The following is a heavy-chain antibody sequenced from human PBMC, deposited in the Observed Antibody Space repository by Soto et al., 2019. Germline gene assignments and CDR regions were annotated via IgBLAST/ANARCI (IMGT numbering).Heavy chain of an antibody. CDR2: IYHSGSI. Sequence: SETLSLTCTVSGGSISSGGYSWSWIRQPPGKGLEWIGYIYHSGSIYYNPSLKSRVTISVDRSKNQFSLKLSSVTAADTAVYYCARGPPFFPRGRGTLVTVSS. D-gene: IGHD3-3*02. CDR1: GGSISSGGYS. V-gene: IGHV4-30-2*01. J-gene: IGHJ5*02. CDR3: ARGPPFFP.